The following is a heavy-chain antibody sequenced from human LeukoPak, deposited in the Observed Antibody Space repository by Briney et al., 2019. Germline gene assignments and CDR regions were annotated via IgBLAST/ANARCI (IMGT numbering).Heavy chain of an antibody. CDR1: GYTFTSYA. J-gene: IGHJ5*02. V-gene: IGHV7-4-1*02. CDR3: ARDYNDYGDPRGGNVGDNWFDP. Sequence: ASVKVSCKASGYTFTSYAMNWVRQAPGQGLEWMGWINTNTGNPTYAQGFTGRVVFSLDTSVSTAYLQISSLKAEDTAVYYCARDYNDYGDPRGGNVGDNWFDPWGQGTLVTVSS. CDR2: INTNTGNP. D-gene: IGHD4-17*01.